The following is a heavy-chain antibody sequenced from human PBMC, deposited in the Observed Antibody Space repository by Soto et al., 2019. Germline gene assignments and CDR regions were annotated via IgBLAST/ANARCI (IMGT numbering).Heavy chain of an antibody. CDR3: ARGRDDILTGYYPPAMDV. V-gene: IGHV4-30-2*01. J-gene: IGHJ6*02. Sequence: SETLSLTCAVPGGSISIGGDSWSWIRPTPWEGVDRIGYIYHSGSTYYTPSLKSRVTISVDRSKNQISLKLSSVTAADTAVYYCARGRDDILTGYYPPAMDVWGQGTTVTVSS. D-gene: IGHD3-9*01. CDR2: IYHSGST. CDR1: GGSISIGGDS.